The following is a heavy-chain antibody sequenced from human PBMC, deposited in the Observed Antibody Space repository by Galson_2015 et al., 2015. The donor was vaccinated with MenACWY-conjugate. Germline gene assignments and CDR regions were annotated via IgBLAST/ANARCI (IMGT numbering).Heavy chain of an antibody. CDR3: THLYYYDSSGYYRYFDL. CDR2: IHWDDDK. Sequence: PALVKPTQPLTLTCTFSGFSLSTRGVGVGWIRQPPGKALEWLALIHWDDDKRYSPSLKSRLTITKGTSKNQVVLTMANMDPVDTATYYCTHLYYYDSSGYYRYFDLWGRGTLVTVSS. J-gene: IGHJ2*01. V-gene: IGHV2-5*02. CDR1: GFSLSTRGVG. D-gene: IGHD3-22*01.